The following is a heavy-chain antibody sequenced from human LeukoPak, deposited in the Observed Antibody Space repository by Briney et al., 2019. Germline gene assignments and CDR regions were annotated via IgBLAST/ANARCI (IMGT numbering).Heavy chain of an antibody. J-gene: IGHJ4*02. D-gene: IGHD3-22*01. CDR3: AREMGSSGYDY. V-gene: IGHV1-3*01. Sequence: KFQGRVTIARDTSASTAYMELSSLRSEDTAVYYCAREMGSSGYDYWGQGTLVTVSS.